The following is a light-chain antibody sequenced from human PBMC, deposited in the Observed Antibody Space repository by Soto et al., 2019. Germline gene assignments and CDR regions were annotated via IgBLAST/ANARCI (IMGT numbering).Light chain of an antibody. CDR1: SSDVGGFNY. CDR3: NSYTSSSTYV. J-gene: IGLJ1*01. Sequence: QSVLTQPAYVSGSPGQSITISCTGTSSDVGGFNYVSWYQQHPGKAPKLMIYDVTNRPSGVSYRFSGSKSGNTASLTISGLQAEDEADYYCNSYTSSSTYVFGTGTQVTVL. V-gene: IGLV2-14*03. CDR2: DVT.